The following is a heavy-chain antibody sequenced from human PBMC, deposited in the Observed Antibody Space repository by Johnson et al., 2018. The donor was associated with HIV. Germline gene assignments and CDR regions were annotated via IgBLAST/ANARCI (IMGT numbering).Heavy chain of an antibody. D-gene: IGHD6-13*01. CDR1: GFIFSSYG. Sequence: QVQLVESGGGVVQPGRSLRLSCAASGFIFSSYGMHWVRQAPGKGLEWVAVISGDGSNKYYADSVKGRFTISRDNSKHTVYLQMNSLRAEDTAVFYCAKDLSPFLIAAAGNNDAFDIWGQGTMVTVSS. J-gene: IGHJ3*02. V-gene: IGHV3-30*18. CDR3: AKDLSPFLIAAAGNNDAFDI. CDR2: ISGDGSNK.